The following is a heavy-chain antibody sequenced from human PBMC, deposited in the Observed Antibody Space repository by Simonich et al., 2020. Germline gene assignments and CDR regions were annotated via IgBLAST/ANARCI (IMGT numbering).Heavy chain of an antibody. Sequence: QVQLVQSGAEVKKPGASVKVSCKASGYTFTSYGSRWVRQAPGQGLEWMGWTSANNDNTNNAQKLQGRVTMTTDTSTSTAYMELRSLRSDDTAVYYCARSTTGTTAFDIWGQGTMVTVSS. CDR3: ARSTTGTTAFDI. CDR2: TSANNDNT. D-gene: IGHD1-1*01. J-gene: IGHJ3*02. V-gene: IGHV1-18*01. CDR1: GYTFTSYG.